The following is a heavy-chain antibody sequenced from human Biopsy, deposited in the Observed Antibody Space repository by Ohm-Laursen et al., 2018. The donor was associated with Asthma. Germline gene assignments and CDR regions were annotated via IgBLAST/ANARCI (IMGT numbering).Heavy chain of an antibody. CDR2: IYYSGST. CDR3: ARGIGLSGYDFWSGYSATPNWFDP. CDR1: GGSISSGGYY. J-gene: IGHJ5*02. D-gene: IGHD3-3*01. Sequence: TLSLTCTVSGGSISSGGYYWSWIRQHPGKGLERIGYIYYSGSTYYNPSLKSRVTISVDTSKNQSSLKLSSVTAADTAVYYCARGIGLSGYDFWSGYSATPNWFDPWGQGTLVTVSS. V-gene: IGHV4-31*03.